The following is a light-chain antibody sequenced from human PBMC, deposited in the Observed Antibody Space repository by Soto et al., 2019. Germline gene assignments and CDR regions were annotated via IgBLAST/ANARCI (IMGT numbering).Light chain of an antibody. J-gene: IGLJ2*01. V-gene: IGLV2-14*01. CDR2: EVS. Sequence: QAVLTQPASVSGSPGQSITISCTGTSSDVGGYNYVSWYQQHPGKAPKLMIYEVSNRPSGVSNRFSGSKSGNTASLTISGLQAEDEADHYCSSYTGSSTLVFGAGTKLTVL. CDR3: SSYTGSSTLV. CDR1: SSDVGGYNY.